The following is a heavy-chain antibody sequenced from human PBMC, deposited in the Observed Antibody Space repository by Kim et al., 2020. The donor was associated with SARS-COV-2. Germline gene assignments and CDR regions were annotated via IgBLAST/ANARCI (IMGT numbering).Heavy chain of an antibody. CDR3: ARVSHYDYVWGPYYYGMDV. Sequence: SETLSLTCTVSGGSVSSGSYYWSWIRQPPGKGLEWIGYIYYSGSTNYNPSLKSRVTISVDTSKNQFSLKLSSVTAADTAVYYCARVSHYDYVWGPYYYGMDVWGQGTTVTVSS. J-gene: IGHJ6*02. CDR2: IYYSGST. D-gene: IGHD3-16*01. V-gene: IGHV4-61*01. CDR1: GGSVSSGSYY.